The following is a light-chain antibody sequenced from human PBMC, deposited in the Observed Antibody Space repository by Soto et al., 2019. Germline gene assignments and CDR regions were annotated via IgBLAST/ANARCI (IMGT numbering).Light chain of an antibody. V-gene: IGKV1-39*01. J-gene: IGKJ3*01. CDR3: QQTYSTPFT. CDR1: QRISNY. Sequence: IQMTQSPSSLSASVGDRVTITCRASQRISNYLNWYQQKPWKAPKLLIYAASNLQSGVTSRFSGSGSGTDFPLTISNLQPEDFATYYCQQTYSTPFTFGPGTNVDIK. CDR2: AAS.